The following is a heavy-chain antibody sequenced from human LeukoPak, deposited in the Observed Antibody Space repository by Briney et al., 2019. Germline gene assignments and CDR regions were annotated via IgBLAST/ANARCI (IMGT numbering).Heavy chain of an antibody. CDR3: ARDYFSRAALLGYFDL. CDR2: IVPTVKIA. CDR1: GGTFSSYA. Sequence: EASVKVSCKASGGTFSSYAISWVRQAPGQGLEWMGRIVPTVKIANYAQKFQGRVTITADKSTSTAYMELSSLRAEDTAVYYCARDYFSRAALLGYFDLWGRGTLVTVSS. D-gene: IGHD2-15*01. V-gene: IGHV1-69*04. J-gene: IGHJ2*01.